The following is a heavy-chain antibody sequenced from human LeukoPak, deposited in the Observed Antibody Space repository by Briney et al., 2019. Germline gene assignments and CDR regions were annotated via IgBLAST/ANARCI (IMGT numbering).Heavy chain of an antibody. CDR3: ARGPFGSSFDY. V-gene: IGHV3-21*01. D-gene: IGHD6-6*01. CDR2: ITSSSSYI. CDR1: GFTFSSYS. J-gene: IGHJ4*02. Sequence: PGGSLRLSCAASGFTFSSYSMNWVRQAPGKGLEWVSSITSSSSYIYYADSAKGRFTISGDNAKNSLYLQMNSLRAEDTAVYYCARGPFGSSFDYWGQGTLVTVSP.